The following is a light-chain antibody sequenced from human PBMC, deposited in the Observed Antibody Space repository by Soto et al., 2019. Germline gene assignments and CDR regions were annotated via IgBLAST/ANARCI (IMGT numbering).Light chain of an antibody. CDR2: GGN. Sequence: QSVLTQPPSVSGAQGQTVTISCTGSSSNIGAGFDVYWYQQIPGTAPKLLIYGGNNRPSGVPDRFSASKSGASGSLVITRLQTEDGGDYHCQAFDTSLSVSLFGGGTQLTVL. J-gene: IGLJ3*02. CDR3: QAFDTSLSVSL. CDR1: SSNIGAGFD. V-gene: IGLV1-40*01.